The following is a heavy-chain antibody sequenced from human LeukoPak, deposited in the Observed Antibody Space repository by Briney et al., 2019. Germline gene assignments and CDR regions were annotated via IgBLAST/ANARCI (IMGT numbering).Heavy chain of an antibody. J-gene: IGHJ4*02. CDR3: AKSIAVAVSYYFDY. Sequence: PGGSLRLSCAASGFTFSSYGMNWVRQAPVKGLEWVAFIRYDGSNKYYAGSVKGRFTISRDNSKNTLYLQMNSLRAEDTAVYYCAKSIAVAVSYYFDYWGQGTLVTVSS. V-gene: IGHV3-30*02. D-gene: IGHD6-19*01. CDR1: GFTFSSYG. CDR2: IRYDGSNK.